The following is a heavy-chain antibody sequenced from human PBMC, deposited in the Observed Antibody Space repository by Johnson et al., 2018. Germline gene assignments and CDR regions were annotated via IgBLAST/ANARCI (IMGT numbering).Heavy chain of an antibody. V-gene: IGHV3-20*04. CDR3: AREGEGSQAVDI. CDR1: GFTFNDYG. D-gene: IGHD3-16*01. J-gene: IGHJ3*02. CDR2: SNRNGGST. Sequence: VQLVQSGGGVVRPGGSLRLSCAASGFTFNDYGMTWVRQAPGKGLEWVPGSNRNGGSTGYADAVKGRFTIARDNAKNSLYLQMNRLRAEETAVYYCAREGEGSQAVDIWGQGTMVTVSS.